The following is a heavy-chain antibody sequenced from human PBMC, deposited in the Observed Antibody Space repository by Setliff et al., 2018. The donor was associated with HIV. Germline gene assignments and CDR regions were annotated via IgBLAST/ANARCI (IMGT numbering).Heavy chain of an antibody. J-gene: IGHJ4*02. CDR3: ARDDYDISTGYYPD. CDR1: GFTFRNYK. Sequence: PGGSLRLSCAASGFTFRNYKFNWVRQAPGRGLEWVSSISIGSGGAIDYADSVRGRFTISRDNAKSSLYLQMTSLRAEDTAVYYCARDDYDISTGYYPDWGQGTLVTVSS. V-gene: IGHV3-48*01. D-gene: IGHD3-9*01. CDR2: ISIGSGGAI.